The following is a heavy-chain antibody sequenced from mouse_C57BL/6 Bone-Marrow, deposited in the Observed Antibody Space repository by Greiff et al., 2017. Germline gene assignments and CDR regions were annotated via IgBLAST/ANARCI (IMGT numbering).Heavy chain of an antibody. D-gene: IGHD2-12*01. CDR1: GYTFTSYW. J-gene: IGHJ3*01. CDR2: INPSSGYT. Sequence: VQLQQSGAELAKPGASVKLSCKASGYTFTSYWMHWVKQRPGQGLEWIGYINPSSGYTKYNQKFKDKATLTAYKSSSTAYMQLSSLTYEDSAVYYCARSYGFAYWGQGTLVTVSA. V-gene: IGHV1-7*01. CDR3: ARSYGFAY.